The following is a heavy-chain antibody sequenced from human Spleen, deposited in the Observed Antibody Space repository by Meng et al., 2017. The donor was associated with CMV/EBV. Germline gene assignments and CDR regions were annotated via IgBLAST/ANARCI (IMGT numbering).Heavy chain of an antibody. D-gene: IGHD3-22*01. Sequence: QVQLQEPGPGLVKPSQTLSLTCTVSGSSISSCDYYWSWIRQPPGKGLEWIGYIYYSGSTYYNPSLKSRVTISVDTSKNQFSLKLSSVTAADTAVYYCAREGSYYYDSSGLNYWGQGTLVTVSS. J-gene: IGHJ4*02. CDR3: AREGSYYYDSSGLNY. V-gene: IGHV4-30-4*08. CDR2: IYYSGST. CDR1: GSSISSCDYY.